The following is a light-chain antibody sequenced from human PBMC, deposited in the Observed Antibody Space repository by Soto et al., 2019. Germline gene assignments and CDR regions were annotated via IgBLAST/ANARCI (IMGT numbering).Light chain of an antibody. Sequence: EIVMTQSPATLSVSPGERATLSCRASQSVSSNLAWYQQKPVQAPRLLIYGASTRATDIPARFSGSGSGPEFTLTISSLRSEDFAVYYCQQYNIWPLPFGGGTKVEIK. J-gene: IGKJ4*01. V-gene: IGKV3-15*01. CDR1: QSVSSN. CDR2: GAS. CDR3: QQYNIWPLP.